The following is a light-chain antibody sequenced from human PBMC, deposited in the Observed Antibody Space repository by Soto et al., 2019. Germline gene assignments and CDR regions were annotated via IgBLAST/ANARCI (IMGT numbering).Light chain of an antibody. CDR3: QQSYSITWT. CDR2: AAS. V-gene: IGKV1-39*01. J-gene: IGKJ1*01. Sequence: DIQMTQSPSSLSASVGDRVTITCRASQGIRKDLGWYQQKPGKAPKRLIYAASSLQSGVPSRFSGSGSETDFTLTTSSLQPEDFATYSCQQSYSITWTFGQGTKVDIK. CDR1: QGIRKD.